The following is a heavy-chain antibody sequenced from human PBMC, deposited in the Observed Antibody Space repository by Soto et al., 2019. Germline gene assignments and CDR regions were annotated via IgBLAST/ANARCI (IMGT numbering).Heavy chain of an antibody. CDR2: INTDGSNT. CDR3: AREFCSGGNCYTYYFDP. CDR1: GLTFNRYW. D-gene: IGHD2-15*01. J-gene: IGHJ5*02. Sequence: GGSLRLSCAASGLTFNRYWMHWVRHAPGKGLVWVSHINTDGSNTNYADPVKGRFTISRDNAKSTLFLQMNSLRDEDTAVYYCAREFCSGGNCYTYYFDPWGQGIPVTVSS. V-gene: IGHV3-74*01.